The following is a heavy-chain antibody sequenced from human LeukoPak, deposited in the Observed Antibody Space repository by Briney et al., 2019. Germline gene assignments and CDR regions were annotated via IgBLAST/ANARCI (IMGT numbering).Heavy chain of an antibody. CDR3: AREGSNDD. CDR2: ISSGSSYI. CDR1: GFTFSSYG. Sequence: PGGSLRLSCAASGFTFSSYGMNWVRQAPGKGLEWVSSISSGSSYIYYADSVTGRFTISRDNAKNSLFLQMNSLRAEDTAVYYWAREGSNDDSGQGTLVTVSS. V-gene: IGHV3-21*01. D-gene: IGHD3-10*01. J-gene: IGHJ4*02.